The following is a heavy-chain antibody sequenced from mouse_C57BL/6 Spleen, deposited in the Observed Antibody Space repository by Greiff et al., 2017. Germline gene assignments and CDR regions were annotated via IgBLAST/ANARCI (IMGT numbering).Heavy chain of an antibody. V-gene: IGHV1-4*01. Sequence: QVQLKQSGAELARPGASVKMSCKASGYTFTSYTMHWVKQRPGQGLEWIGYINLSSGYTKYNQKFKDKATLTADKSSSTAYMQLSSLTSEDSAVYYCARLGEGGFYGYWGQGTLVTVAA. J-gene: IGHJ3*01. CDR1: GYTFTSYT. CDR3: ARLGEGGFYGY. CDR2: INLSSGYT. D-gene: IGHD1-1*01.